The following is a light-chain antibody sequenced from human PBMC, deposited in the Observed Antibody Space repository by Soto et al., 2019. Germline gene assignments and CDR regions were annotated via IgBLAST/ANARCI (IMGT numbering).Light chain of an antibody. Sequence: EIVLPQSPGTLSLSPGERATVSCRSSQSVSSSDLAWYQQKPGQAPRLLIYGASSRATGIPDRFSGSGSGTDFTLTISRLDPEDFAVYYCQQYGSSPITFGQGTRLEI. CDR2: GAS. J-gene: IGKJ5*01. CDR3: QQYGSSPIT. CDR1: QSVSSSD. V-gene: IGKV3-20*01.